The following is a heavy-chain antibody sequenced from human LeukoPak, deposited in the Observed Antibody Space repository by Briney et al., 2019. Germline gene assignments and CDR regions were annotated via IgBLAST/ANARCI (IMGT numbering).Heavy chain of an antibody. Sequence: AVKVSCKASGGTFSSYAISWVRQAPGQGLEWMGWIIPIFGTANYAQKFQGRVTITTDESTSTAYMELSSLRSEATAVYSCASTRYCSSTSCAWNWFDPWGQGTLATASS. J-gene: IGHJ5*02. CDR2: IIPIFGTA. D-gene: IGHD2-2*01. CDR1: GGTFSSYA. CDR3: ASTRYCSSTSCAWNWFDP. V-gene: IGHV1-69*05.